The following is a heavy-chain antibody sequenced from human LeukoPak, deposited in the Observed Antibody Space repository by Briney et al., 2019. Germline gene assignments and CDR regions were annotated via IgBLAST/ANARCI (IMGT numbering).Heavy chain of an antibody. CDR1: GFTFSSYG. V-gene: IGHV3-30*18. CDR2: ISYDGSNK. D-gene: IGHD6-13*01. CDR3: AKDLLYSSSWYYYYGMDV. J-gene: IGHJ6*04. Sequence: GGSLRLSCAASGFTFSSYGMHWVRQAPGKGLEWVAVISYDGSNKYYADSVKGRFTISRDNSKNTLYLQMNSLRAEDTAVNYCAKDLLYSSSWYYYYGMDVWGKGTTVTVSS.